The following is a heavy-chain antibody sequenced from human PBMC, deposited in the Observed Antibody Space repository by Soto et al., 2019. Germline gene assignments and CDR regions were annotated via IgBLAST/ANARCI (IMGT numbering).Heavy chain of an antibody. Sequence: EVQLLESGGGLVEPGGSLRLSCAASGFTFRSYAMTWVRQAPGKGLEWVSYTGGGGVSTYYADSVKGRFPSPRDDSKTTLNLQMNSLRSADTALYYCAKIVGGGSHHDAFDIWGQGTMVTVSS. CDR3: AKIVGGGSHHDAFDI. CDR1: GFTFRSYA. CDR2: TGGGGVST. D-gene: IGHD2-15*01. V-gene: IGHV3-23*01. J-gene: IGHJ3*02.